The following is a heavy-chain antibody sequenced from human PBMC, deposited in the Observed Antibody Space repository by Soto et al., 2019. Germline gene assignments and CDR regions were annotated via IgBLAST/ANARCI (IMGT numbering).Heavy chain of an antibody. Sequence: LRLSCAASGFTFSSYAMSWVRQAPGKGLEWVSAISGSGGSTYYADSVKGRFTISRDNSKNTLYLQMNSLRAEDTAVYYCAKDLGITMIVVVKGSAFDIWGQGTMVTVSS. CDR3: AKDLGITMIVVVKGSAFDI. CDR1: GFTFSSYA. J-gene: IGHJ3*02. V-gene: IGHV3-23*01. D-gene: IGHD3-22*01. CDR2: ISGSGGST.